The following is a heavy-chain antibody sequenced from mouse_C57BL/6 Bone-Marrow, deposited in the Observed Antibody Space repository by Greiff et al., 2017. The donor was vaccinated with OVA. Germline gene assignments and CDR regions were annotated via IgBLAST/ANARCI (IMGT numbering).Heavy chain of an antibody. J-gene: IGHJ3*01. CDR2: LWSGGST. CDR1: GSLTTCYV. CDR3: ATQTARATLGFAY. V-gene: IGHV2-2*01. Sequence: ESSGPRLAQPSQILFTSCTASGSLTTCYVVHLVRQSPGKGLEWLGVLWSGGSTDYNAAFISRPSISKDNSKSKVFFKMNIQQADDTAIYYCATQTARATLGFAYWGQGTLVTVSA. D-gene: IGHD3-2*01.